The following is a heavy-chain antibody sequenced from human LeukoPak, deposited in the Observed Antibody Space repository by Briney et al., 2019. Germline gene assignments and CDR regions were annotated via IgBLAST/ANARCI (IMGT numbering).Heavy chain of an antibody. CDR3: ARGGSAEAAYGDGMDV. V-gene: IGHV3-66*01. D-gene: IGHD6-19*01. CDR2: IYSGGST. CDR1: GFTVSSNY. J-gene: IGHJ6*02. Sequence: PGGSLRLSCAASGFTVSSNYMSWVRQAPGKGLEWVSVIYSGGSTYYADSVKGRFTISRDNSKNTLYLQMNSLRAEDTAVYYCARGGSAEAAYGDGMDVWGQGTTVTVSS.